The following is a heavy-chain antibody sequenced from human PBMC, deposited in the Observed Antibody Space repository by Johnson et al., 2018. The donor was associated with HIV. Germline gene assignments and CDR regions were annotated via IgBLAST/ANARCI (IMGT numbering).Heavy chain of an antibody. CDR3: ARAKYGGAFDF. D-gene: IGHD2-2*01. J-gene: IGHJ3*01. Sequence: VQLVESGGGLIQPGGSLRLSCAASGFTVISNYMSWVRQAPGKGLEWVSVIYSGGSTYYADSVKGRFTIPRDNSKNTLYLKMNSLRAEDTAVYYCARAKYGGAFDFLGQGTMVSCSS. V-gene: IGHV3-53*01. CDR1: GFTVISNY. CDR2: IYSGGST.